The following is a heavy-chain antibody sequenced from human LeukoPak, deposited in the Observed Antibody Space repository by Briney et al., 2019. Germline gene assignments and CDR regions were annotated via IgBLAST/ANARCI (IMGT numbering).Heavy chain of an antibody. CDR2: ISSSGSTI. CDR3: ARAGSSSSGNDY. Sequence: PGGSLRLSCAASGITFSNYAMSRIRQAPGKGLEWVSYISSSGSTIYYADSVKGRFTISRDNAKNSLYLQMNSLRAEDTAVYYCARAGSSSSGNDYWGQGTLVTVSS. V-gene: IGHV3-11*01. J-gene: IGHJ4*02. CDR1: GITFSNYA. D-gene: IGHD6-6*01.